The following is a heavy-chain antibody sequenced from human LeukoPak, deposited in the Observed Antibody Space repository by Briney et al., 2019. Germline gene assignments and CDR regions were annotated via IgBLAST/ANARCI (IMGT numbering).Heavy chain of an antibody. Sequence: SETLSLTCAVYGGSFSGYYWSWIRQPPGKGLEWIGEINHSGSTNYNPSLKSRVTISVDTSKNQFSLKLSSVTAADMAVYYCASRRGYYGSGSYFYWGQGTLVTVSS. CDR3: ASRRGYYGSGSYFY. CDR2: INHSGST. D-gene: IGHD3-10*01. V-gene: IGHV4-34*01. J-gene: IGHJ4*02. CDR1: GGSFSGYY.